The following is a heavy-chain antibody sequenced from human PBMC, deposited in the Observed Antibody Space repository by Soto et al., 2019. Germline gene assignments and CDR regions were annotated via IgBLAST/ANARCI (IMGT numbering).Heavy chain of an antibody. D-gene: IGHD5-18*01. CDR1: GLSLSNIW. Sequence: GGSLRLSCVGSGLSLSNIWTSWVRQAPGKGLEWVANIKQGGTETYYVDSVKGRFTISKDLAKNSLYLQMNSLRVEDTALYYCASLDTARVETAGYWGQGTRVTVSS. V-gene: IGHV3-7*01. J-gene: IGHJ4*02. CDR2: IKQGGTET. CDR3: ASLDTARVETAGY.